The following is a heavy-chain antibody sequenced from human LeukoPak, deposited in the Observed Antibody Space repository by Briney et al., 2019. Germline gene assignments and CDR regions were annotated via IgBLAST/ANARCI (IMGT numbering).Heavy chain of an antibody. Sequence: SETLSLTCTVSGYSISSGYYWGWIRQPPGKGLEWIGSIYHSGSTYYNPSLKSRVTISVDTSKNQFSLKLSSVTAADTAVYYCARADYYGSREHSMDVWGQGTTVTVSS. CDR1: GYSISSGYY. D-gene: IGHD3-10*01. CDR2: IYHSGST. CDR3: ARADYYGSREHSMDV. V-gene: IGHV4-38-2*02. J-gene: IGHJ6*02.